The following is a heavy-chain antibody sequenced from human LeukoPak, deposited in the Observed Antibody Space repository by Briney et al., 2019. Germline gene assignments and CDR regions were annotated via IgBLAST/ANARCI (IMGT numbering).Heavy chain of an antibody. J-gene: IGHJ4*02. CDR1: GFTFNNYG. V-gene: IGHV3-30*02. CDR3: ARILDSAWGELGY. Sequence: GGSLRLSCAASGFTFNNYGMHWVRQAPGKGLEWVAFIRYDGSNKYYADSVKGRFTISRDNSKNTLYLQMNSLRADDTAVSYCARILDSAWGELGYWAQGTLVTVSP. CDR2: IRYDGSNK. D-gene: IGHD6-19*01.